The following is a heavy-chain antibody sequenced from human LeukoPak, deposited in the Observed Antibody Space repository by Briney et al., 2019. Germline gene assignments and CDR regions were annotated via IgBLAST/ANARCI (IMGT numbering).Heavy chain of an antibody. V-gene: IGHV1-8*01. Sequence: ASVKVSCKASGYTLTSYDINWVRQATGQGLEWMGWMNPNSGNTGYAQKFQGRVTMTRNTSISTAYMELSSLRSEDTAVYYCARVGGAPYYDFWSGYQGYSYGAYYYYMDVWGKGTTVTVSS. CDR1: GYTLTSYD. CDR3: ARVGGAPYYDFWSGYQGYSYGAYYYYMDV. J-gene: IGHJ6*03. CDR2: MNPNSGNT. D-gene: IGHD3-3*01.